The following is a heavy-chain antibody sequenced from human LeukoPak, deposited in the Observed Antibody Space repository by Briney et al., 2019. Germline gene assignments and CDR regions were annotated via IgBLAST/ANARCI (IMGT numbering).Heavy chain of an antibody. Sequence: GGSLRLSCAASGFTFSDHYMDWVRQAPGKRLEWVGRSRNKANSYTTEYAASVKGRFTISRDDSKNSLYLQMNSLRAEDTAVYYCARGGSYDSSFDYWGQGTLVTVSS. J-gene: IGHJ4*02. CDR1: GFTFSDHY. D-gene: IGHD3-22*01. CDR2: SRNKANSYTT. CDR3: ARGGSYDSSFDY. V-gene: IGHV3-72*01.